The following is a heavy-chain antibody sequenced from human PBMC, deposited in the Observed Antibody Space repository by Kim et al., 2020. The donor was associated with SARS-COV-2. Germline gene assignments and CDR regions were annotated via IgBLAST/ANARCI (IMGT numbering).Heavy chain of an antibody. CDR2: INHSGST. J-gene: IGHJ4*02. Sequence: SETLSLTCAVYGGSFSGYYWSWIRQPPGKGLEWIGEINHSGSTNYNPSLKSRVTISVDTSKNQFSLKLSSVTAADTAVYYCARSSSSSFPILRTKKKFDYWGQGTLVTVSS. V-gene: IGHV4-34*01. CDR1: GGSFSGYY. CDR3: ARSSSSSFPILRTKKKFDY. D-gene: IGHD6-6*01.